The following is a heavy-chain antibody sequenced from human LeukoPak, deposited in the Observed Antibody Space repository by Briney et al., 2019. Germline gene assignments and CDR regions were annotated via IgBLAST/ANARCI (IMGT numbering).Heavy chain of an antibody. CDR3: AKDLRKDGIWDIDY. D-gene: IGHD1-14*01. Sequence: GGSLRLSCAASGFTVNSNYMSWVRQAPGKGLEWVSVIHSGSSTYYADSVKGRFTISRDNSQNTVFLQMDSLRDEDTALYYCAKDLRKDGIWDIDYWGQGTLVTVSS. CDR1: GFTVNSNY. CDR2: IHSGSST. J-gene: IGHJ4*02. V-gene: IGHV3-53*01.